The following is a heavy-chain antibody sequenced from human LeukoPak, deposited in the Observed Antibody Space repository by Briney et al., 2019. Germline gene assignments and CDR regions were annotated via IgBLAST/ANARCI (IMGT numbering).Heavy chain of an antibody. CDR2: ISSSGSTI. D-gene: IGHD3-22*01. CDR3: ARLFYYDSSGVYGMDV. V-gene: IGHV3-48*03. J-gene: IGHJ6*02. Sequence: PGGSLRLSCAASGFTFSSYEMNWVRQAPGKGLGWVSYISSSGSTIYYADSMKGRFTISRDNAKNSLYLQMNSLRVEDTAVYYCARLFYYDSSGVYGMDVWGQGTTVTVSS. CDR1: GFTFSSYE.